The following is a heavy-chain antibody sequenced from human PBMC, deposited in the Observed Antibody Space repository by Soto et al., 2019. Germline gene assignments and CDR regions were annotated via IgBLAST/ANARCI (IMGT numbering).Heavy chain of an antibody. V-gene: IGHV3-9*01. Sequence: EVQLVESGGGLVQPGRSLRLSCAASGFTFDNYAMHWVRQAPGKGLEWVSGISWNSGSIGYADSVKGRFTISRDNAKNSLYLQMNRLRAEDTALYYCAKDWGGGYCRGGSCYSLDYWGQGTLVTVSS. CDR2: ISWNSGSI. CDR1: GFTFDNYA. D-gene: IGHD2-15*01. J-gene: IGHJ4*02. CDR3: AKDWGGGYCRGGSCYSLDY.